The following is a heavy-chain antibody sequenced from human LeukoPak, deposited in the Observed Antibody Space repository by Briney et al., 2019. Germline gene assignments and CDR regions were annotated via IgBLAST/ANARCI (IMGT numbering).Heavy chain of an antibody. CDR3: ARERADALDI. CDR1: GFTFSDFH. J-gene: IGHJ3*02. Sequence: GGSLRLSCAASGFTFSDFHMCWIRQAPGKGLEWVSFSSTSGSTIFYADSVKGRFTISRDNAENSLYLQMNSLRAEDTAVYYCARERADALDIWGPGTMVTVSS. CDR2: SSTSGSTI. V-gene: IGHV3-11*01.